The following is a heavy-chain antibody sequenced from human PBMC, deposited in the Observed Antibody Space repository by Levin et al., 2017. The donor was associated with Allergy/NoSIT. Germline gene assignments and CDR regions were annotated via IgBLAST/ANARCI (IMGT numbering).Heavy chain of an antibody. D-gene: IGHD3-16*02. CDR2: INPSGGST. CDR3: ARDQGYDYVWGSYRRAYGMDV. Sequence: GESLKISCKASGYTFTSYYMHWVRQAPGQGLEWMGIINPSGGSTSYAQKFQGRVTMTRDTSTSTVYMELSSLRSEDTAVYYCARDQGYDYVWGSYRRAYGMDVWGQGTTVTVSS. CDR1: GYTFTSYY. J-gene: IGHJ6*02. V-gene: IGHV1-46*01.